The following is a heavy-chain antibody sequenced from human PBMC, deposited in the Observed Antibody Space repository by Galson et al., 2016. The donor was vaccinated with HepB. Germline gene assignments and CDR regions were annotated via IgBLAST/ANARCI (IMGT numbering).Heavy chain of an antibody. CDR2: VYLRGTT. CDR3: ARHRDFNPHFDY. CDR1: GDSIATSDHY. D-gene: IGHD2-21*02. J-gene: IGHJ4*02. Sequence: SETLSLTCTVSGDSIATSDHYWGWIRQPPGKGLEWLGSVYLRGTTKYNPSLKSRVTMFMDTSKNQLSLRLSSVTAADTAVYYCARHRDFNPHFDYWGQGIQMTVSS. V-gene: IGHV4-39*01.